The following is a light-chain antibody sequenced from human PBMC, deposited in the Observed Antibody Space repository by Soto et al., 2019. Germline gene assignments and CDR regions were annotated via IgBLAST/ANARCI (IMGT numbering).Light chain of an antibody. J-gene: IGLJ2*01. Sequence: QAVVTQPPSASGTPGQGVSISCSGSSSNIGVHPVNWYQQVPGTAPKLLIYNTTQRPSGVPDRFSGSKSGTSASLAISGLHSEDEADYHCASWDDSLSGVVFGGGTQLTVL. CDR3: ASWDDSLSGVV. CDR1: SSNIGVHP. V-gene: IGLV1-44*01. CDR2: NTT.